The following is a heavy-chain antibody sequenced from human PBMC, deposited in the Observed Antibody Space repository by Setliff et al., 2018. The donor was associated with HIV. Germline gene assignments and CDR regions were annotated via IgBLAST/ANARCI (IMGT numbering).Heavy chain of an antibody. J-gene: IGHJ4*02. D-gene: IGHD2-8*01. CDR3: ALMETSKNS. CDR1: GYTFTAYY. CDR2: IHPNSGGT. V-gene: IGHV1-2*06. Sequence: ASVKVSCKTSGYTFTAYYIHWVRQAPGQGLEWMGRIHPNSGGTAYPQKFQGRVAMNRETSIPTAYMELRRLTSDDTAIYYCALMETSKNSWGQGTPVTVSS.